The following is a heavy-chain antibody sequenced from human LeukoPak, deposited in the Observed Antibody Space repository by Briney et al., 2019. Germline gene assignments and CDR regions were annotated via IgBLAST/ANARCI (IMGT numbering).Heavy chain of an antibody. Sequence: SETLSLTCAVYGGSFSGYYWSWIRQPPGKGLEWIGEINHSGSTNYNPSLKSRVTISVDTSKNQFSLKLSSVTAADTAVYYCARGNIVVVVAAKEVGYYFDYWGQGTLVTVSS. D-gene: IGHD2-15*01. CDR2: INHSGST. V-gene: IGHV4-34*01. CDR3: ARGNIVVVVAAKEVGYYFDY. CDR1: GGSFSGYY. J-gene: IGHJ4*02.